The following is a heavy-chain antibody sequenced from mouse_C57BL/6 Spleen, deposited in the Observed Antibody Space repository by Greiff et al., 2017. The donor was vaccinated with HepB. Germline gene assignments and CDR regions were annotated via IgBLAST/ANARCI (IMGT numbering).Heavy chain of an antibody. CDR3: ARMGVKYAMEY. J-gene: IGHJ4*01. D-gene: IGHD4-1*01. CDR2: IYPGSGST. V-gene: IGHV1-55*01. CDR1: GYTFTSYW. Sequence: QVQLQQPGAELVKPGASVKLSCKASGYTFTSYWIPWVKQRPGQGLEWIGDIYPGSGSTNYNEKFKSKATLTVNTASSTAYMQLSSLTSEDSAVYYCARMGVKYAMEYWGQGTSVTVSS.